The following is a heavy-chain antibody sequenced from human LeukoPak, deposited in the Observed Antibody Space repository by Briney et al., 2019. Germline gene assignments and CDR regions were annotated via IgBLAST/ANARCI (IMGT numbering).Heavy chain of an antibody. J-gene: IGHJ4*02. CDR1: GGSISSYY. D-gene: IGHD6-6*01. V-gene: IGHV4-4*09. CDR2: IYNSGST. Sequence: PSETLSLTCTVSGGSISSYYWYWIRQPPGKGLEWIGYIYNSGSTNYNPSLKSRVTISVDTSKNQFSLKLSSVTAADTAVCYCARLFGGGSSSGGFDYWGQGTLVTVSS. CDR3: ARLFGGGSSSGGFDY.